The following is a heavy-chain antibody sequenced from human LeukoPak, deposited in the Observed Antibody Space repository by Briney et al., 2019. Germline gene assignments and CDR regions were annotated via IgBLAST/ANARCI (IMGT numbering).Heavy chain of an antibody. V-gene: IGHV4-59*08. D-gene: IGHD3-16*02. CDR1: GGSISSYY. J-gene: IGHJ5*02. CDR2: IYYSGST. CDR3: ARGRETLYDYVWGSYRYTVDWFDP. Sequence: PSETLSLTCTVSGGSISSYYWSWIRQPPGKGLEWIGYIYYSGSTNYNPSLKSRVTISVDTFKNQFSLKLSSVTAADTAVYYCARGRETLYDYVWGSYRYTVDWFDPWGQGTLVTVSS.